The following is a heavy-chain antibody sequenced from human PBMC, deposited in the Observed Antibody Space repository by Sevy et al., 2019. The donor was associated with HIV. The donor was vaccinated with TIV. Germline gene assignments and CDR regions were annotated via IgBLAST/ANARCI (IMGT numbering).Heavy chain of an antibody. V-gene: IGHV3-7*01. CDR1: GFTFSSYW. D-gene: IGHD2-15*01. CDR2: IKQDGSEK. J-gene: IGHJ5*02. Sequence: GGSLRLSCAASGFTFSSYWMSWVRQAPGKGLEWVANIKQDGSEKYYVDSVKGRFTISRDNAKNSLYLQMNSLRAEDTAVYYGASEPYCSGGSCYSEWFDPWGQGTLVTVSS. CDR3: ASEPYCSGGSCYSEWFDP.